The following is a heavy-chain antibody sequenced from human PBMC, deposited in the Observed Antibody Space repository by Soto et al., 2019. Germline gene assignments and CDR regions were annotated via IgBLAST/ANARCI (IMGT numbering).Heavy chain of an antibody. J-gene: IGHJ4*02. CDR2: INHSGST. V-gene: IGHV4-34*01. D-gene: IGHD6-19*01. Sequence: SETLSLTCAVYGGSFSGYYWSWIRQPPGKGLEWIGEINHSGSTNYNPSLKSRVTISVDTSKNQFSLKLSSVTAADTAVYYCARGDGSGWYLFDYWGQGTLATVSS. CDR3: ARGDGSGWYLFDY. CDR1: GGSFSGYY.